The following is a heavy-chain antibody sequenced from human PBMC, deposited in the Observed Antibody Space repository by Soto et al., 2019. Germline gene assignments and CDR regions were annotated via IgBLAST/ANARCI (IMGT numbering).Heavy chain of an antibody. CDR3: TKDTFGGRDS. V-gene: IGHV3-74*01. CDR2: INPESTTI. CDR1: GISLTNFW. Sequence: PGWSLRLSCTASGISLTNFWIHWVRQAPGKGLVWVSRINPESTTINYADSVKGRFIISRDNAENTMYLQMNSLSAEDTGVYYCTKDTFGGRDSWGQGTLVTVSS. D-gene: IGHD2-15*01. J-gene: IGHJ4*02.